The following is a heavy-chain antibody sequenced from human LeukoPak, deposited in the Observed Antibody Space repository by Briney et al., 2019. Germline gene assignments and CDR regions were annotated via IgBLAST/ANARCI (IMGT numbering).Heavy chain of an antibody. V-gene: IGHV1-18*01. CDR1: GYTFTSYG. CDR3: ARDTSVGATGVDY. CDR2: ISAYNGNT. D-gene: IGHD1-26*01. Sequence: ASVKVSCQASGYTFTSYGISWERQAPGPGLEWMGWISAYNGNTNYAQNLQCKVTMTTDPSTSTAYMELRSLGSDDRAVYDCARDTSVGATGVDYWGQGTLVTVS. J-gene: IGHJ4*02.